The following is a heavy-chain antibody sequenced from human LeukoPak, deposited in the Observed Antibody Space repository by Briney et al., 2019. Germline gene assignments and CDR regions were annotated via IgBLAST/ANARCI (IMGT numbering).Heavy chain of an antibody. CDR1: GFSFSTYS. CDR2: IVDSGTRT. Sequence: GGSLRLSCAASGFSFSTYSMTWVRQAPGKGLEWVSSIVDSGTRTFYADSVKGRFTISRDNSKNTVYLQMNSLRAEDTAVYYCARRSGIAVAGAFDYWGQGTLVTVSS. CDR3: ARRSGIAVAGAFDY. V-gene: IGHV3-23*01. J-gene: IGHJ4*02. D-gene: IGHD6-19*01.